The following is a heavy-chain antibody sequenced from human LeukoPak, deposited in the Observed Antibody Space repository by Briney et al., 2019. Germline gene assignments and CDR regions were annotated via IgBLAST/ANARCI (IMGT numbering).Heavy chain of an antibody. CDR3: AREPYSSSWYGGRAFDI. D-gene: IGHD6-13*01. CDR2: INPNSGGT. J-gene: IGHJ3*02. CDR1: EYTFTGYY. V-gene: IGHV1-2*02. Sequence: ASVKVSCKASEYTFTGYYMHWVRQAPGQGLEWTGWINPNSGGTNYAQKFQGRVTMTRDTSISTAYMELSRLRSDDTAVYYCAREPYSSSWYGGRAFDIWGQGTMVTVSS.